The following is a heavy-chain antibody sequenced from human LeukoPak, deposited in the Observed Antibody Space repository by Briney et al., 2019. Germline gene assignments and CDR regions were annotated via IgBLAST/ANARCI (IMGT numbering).Heavy chain of an antibody. CDR2: ISGSGGST. Sequence: GGSLRLSCAASGFTFSSYAMSWVRQAPGKGLEWVSAISGSGGSTYYADSVKGRFTISRDNSKNSLYLQMNSLRAEDTAVYYCANFGYYDSSGHLDGDFDIWGQGTMVTVSS. V-gene: IGHV3-23*01. CDR1: GFTFSSYA. J-gene: IGHJ3*02. D-gene: IGHD3-22*01. CDR3: ANFGYYDSSGHLDGDFDI.